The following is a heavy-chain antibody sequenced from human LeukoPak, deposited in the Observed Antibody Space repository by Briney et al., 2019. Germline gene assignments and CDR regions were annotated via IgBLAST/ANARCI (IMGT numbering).Heavy chain of an antibody. Sequence: SVKVSCKASGGTFSSYAISWVRQAPGQGLEWMGGIIPIFGTANYAQKFRGRVTITADESTSTAYMELSSLRSEDTAVYYCARVKGGWYYFDYWGQGTLVTVSS. CDR3: ARVKGGWYYFDY. CDR2: IIPIFGTA. D-gene: IGHD6-19*01. CDR1: GGTFSSYA. J-gene: IGHJ4*02. V-gene: IGHV1-69*13.